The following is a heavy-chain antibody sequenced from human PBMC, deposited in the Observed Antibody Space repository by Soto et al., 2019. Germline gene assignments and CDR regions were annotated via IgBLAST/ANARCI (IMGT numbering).Heavy chain of an antibody. J-gene: IGHJ5*01. Sequence: GESLKISCNASGYSFTSYWIGWVRQTPGKGLEWMGIIWPADSDTRYSSSFQGHVTISVDKSISTSYLQWSSLEASDTAIFYCARREGSGWFAYWGQGTLVTVSS. CDR1: GYSFTSYW. D-gene: IGHD6-19*01. CDR3: ARREGSGWFAY. V-gene: IGHV5-51*01. CDR2: IWPADSDT.